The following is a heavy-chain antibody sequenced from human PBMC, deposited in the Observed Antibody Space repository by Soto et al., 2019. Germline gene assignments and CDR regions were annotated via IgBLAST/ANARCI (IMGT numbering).Heavy chain of an antibody. CDR2: IWYDGSNK. Sequence: GGSLRLSCAASGFTFSSYGMHWVRQAPGKGLEWVAVIWYDGSNKYYADSVKGRFTISRDNSKNTLYLQMNSLRAEDTAVYYCARASAVLRFLEWFDYWGQGTLVTVSS. D-gene: IGHD3-3*01. J-gene: IGHJ4*02. CDR1: GFTFSSYG. V-gene: IGHV3-33*01. CDR3: ARASAVLRFLEWFDY.